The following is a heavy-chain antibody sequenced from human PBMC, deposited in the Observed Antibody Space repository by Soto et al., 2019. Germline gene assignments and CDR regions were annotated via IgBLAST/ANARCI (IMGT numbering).Heavy chain of an antibody. Sequence: SVKVSCKASGGTFSSYAISWVRQAPGQGLEWMGGIIPIFGTANYAQKFQGRVTITADESTSTAYMELSSLRSEDTAVYYCARGDCSGGSCYTRAFDIWGQGTMVTVSS. CDR1: GGTFSSYA. CDR3: ARGDCSGGSCYTRAFDI. CDR2: IIPIFGTA. J-gene: IGHJ3*02. D-gene: IGHD2-15*01. V-gene: IGHV1-69*13.